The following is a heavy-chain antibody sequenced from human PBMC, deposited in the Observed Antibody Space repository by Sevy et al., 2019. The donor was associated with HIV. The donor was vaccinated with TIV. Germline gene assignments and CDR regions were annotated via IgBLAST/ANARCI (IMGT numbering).Heavy chain of an antibody. D-gene: IGHD2-8*01. CDR3: ARGRRSYVVPETYYFDY. CDR1: GGSISSGGNY. J-gene: IGHJ4*02. Sequence: SETLSLTCTVSGGSISSGGNYWSWIRQHPGKGLEWIGYIYYSGSTYYNPSLKSRVTISVDTSKNQFSLKLSSVTAADTAVYYCARGRRSYVVPETYYFDYWGQGTLVTVSS. V-gene: IGHV4-31*03. CDR2: IYYSGST.